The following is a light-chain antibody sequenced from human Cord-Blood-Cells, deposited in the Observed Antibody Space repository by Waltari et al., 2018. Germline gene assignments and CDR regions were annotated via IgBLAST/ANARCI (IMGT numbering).Light chain of an antibody. V-gene: IGLV3-19*01. CDR1: SLRSYY. CDR2: GKN. J-gene: IGLJ1*01. CDR3: NSRDSSGNHYV. Sequence: SSELTQDPAVSVALGQTVRITCQGDSLRSYYASWYQRKPGQAPVLVIYGKNNRPSGIRDRFSCSSSGNTASLTITVAQAEDEADYYCNSRDSSGNHYVFGTGTKVTVL.